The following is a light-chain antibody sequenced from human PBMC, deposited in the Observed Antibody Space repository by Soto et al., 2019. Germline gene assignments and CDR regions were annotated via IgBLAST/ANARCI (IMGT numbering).Light chain of an antibody. J-gene: IGKJ4*01. V-gene: IGKV3-20*01. CDR3: QHYRTS. CDR2: GAS. Sequence: EIVLTQSPGTLSLSPGERATLSCRASQSVSSSYLAWYQQKPGQAPRQLIYGASSRATGIPDRFSGSGSGTVFTLTITRLESEDSAVYYCQHYRTSFGGGTRVEIK. CDR1: QSVSSSY.